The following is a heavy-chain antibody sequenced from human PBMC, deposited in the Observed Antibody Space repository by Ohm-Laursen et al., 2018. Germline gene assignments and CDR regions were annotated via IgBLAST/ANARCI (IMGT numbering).Heavy chain of an antibody. CDR2: IYYSGST. CDR1: GGSISSYY. CDR3: ARENYGDYVDY. J-gene: IGHJ4*02. Sequence: SETLSLTWTVSGGSISSYYWSWIRQPPGKGLEWIGYIYYSGSTNYNPSLKSRVTISVDTSKNQFSLKLSSVTAADTAVYYCARENYGDYVDYWGQGTLVTVSS. D-gene: IGHD4-17*01. V-gene: IGHV4-59*01.